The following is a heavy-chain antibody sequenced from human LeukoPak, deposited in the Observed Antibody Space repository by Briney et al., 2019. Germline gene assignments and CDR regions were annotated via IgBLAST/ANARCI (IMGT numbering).Heavy chain of an antibody. V-gene: IGHV3-30*18. CDR3: AKYLDGSGFVDY. CDR1: GFTFSSYG. Sequence: PGGSPRLSCASSGFTFSSYGMHWVRQAPRKGLEWVAVISNEGSTKYYVDSVKGRFTISRDNSKNTLYLQMISLRAEDTAVYYCAKYLDGSGFVDYWGQGTLVTVSS. CDR2: ISNEGSTK. D-gene: IGHD6-19*01. J-gene: IGHJ4*02.